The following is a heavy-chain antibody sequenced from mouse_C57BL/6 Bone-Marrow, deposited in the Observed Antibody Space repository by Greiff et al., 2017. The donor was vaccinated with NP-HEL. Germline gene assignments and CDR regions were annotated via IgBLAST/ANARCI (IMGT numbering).Heavy chain of an antibody. V-gene: IGHV1-59*01. CDR2: IDPSDSYT. CDR3: ARGYYGRFAY. J-gene: IGHJ3*01. Sequence: QVQLQQSGAELVRPGTSVKLSCKASGYTFTSYWMHWVKQRPGQGLEWIGVIDPSDSYTNYNQKFKGKATLTVDTSSSTAYMQLSSLTSEDSAVYYCARGYYGRFAYWGQGTLVTVSA. CDR1: GYTFTSYW. D-gene: IGHD1-1*01.